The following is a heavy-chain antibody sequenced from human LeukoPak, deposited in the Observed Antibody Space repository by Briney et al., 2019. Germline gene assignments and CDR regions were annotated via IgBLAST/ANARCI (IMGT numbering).Heavy chain of an antibody. CDR2: ISYDGSNK. J-gene: IGHJ4*02. Sequence: GGSLRLSCAASGYTFSSYAMHWVRQAPGKGMEWVAVISYDGSNKYYADSVKGRFTISRDNSKNTLYLQMNSLRAEDTAVYYCARAPLLMGSYLDYWGQGTLVTVSS. D-gene: IGHD2/OR15-2a*01. CDR3: ARAPLLMGSYLDY. V-gene: IGHV3-30-3*01. CDR1: GYTFSSYA.